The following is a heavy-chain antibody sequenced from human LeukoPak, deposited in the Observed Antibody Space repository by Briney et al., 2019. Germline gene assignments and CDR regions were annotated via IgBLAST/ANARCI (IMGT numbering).Heavy chain of an antibody. V-gene: IGHV4-30-4*08. Sequence: SEALSLTCTVSGGSISSGDYYWSWMRPPPGQGLEWIGYLYYSGSTYYNPSLKSRVTISVDTSKNQFSLKLSSVTAADTAVYYCARDKRITIFGVVSPNWFDPWGQGTLVTVSS. J-gene: IGHJ5*02. CDR1: GGSISSGDYY. D-gene: IGHD3-3*01. CDR3: ARDKRITIFGVVSPNWFDP. CDR2: LYYSGST.